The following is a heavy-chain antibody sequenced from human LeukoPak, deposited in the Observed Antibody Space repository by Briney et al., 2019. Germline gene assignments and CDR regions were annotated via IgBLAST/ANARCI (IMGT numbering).Heavy chain of an antibody. D-gene: IGHD6-6*01. CDR2: ISDSGGST. CDR1: GFTFTDYT. J-gene: IGHJ4*02. CDR3: AKDQSGYSSFFDS. V-gene: IGHV3-23*01. Sequence: GGSLRLSCAVSGFTFTDYTMSWVRQPPGKGLEWVSSISDSGGSTYYAVSVKGRFTISRDNSKNTLYLQMNSLRVEDTAVYYCAKDQSGYSSFFDSWGQGTLVTVSS.